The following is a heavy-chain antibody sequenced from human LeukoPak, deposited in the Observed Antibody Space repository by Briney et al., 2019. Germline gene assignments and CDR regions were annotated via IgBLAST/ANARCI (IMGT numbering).Heavy chain of an antibody. J-gene: IGHJ4*02. Sequence: SVKVSCKASGFTFTSSAMQWVRQARGQRLEWIGWIVVGSGNTNYAQKFQERVTITRDMSTSTAYMELSSVRSEDTGVYYCAAETALALGLDYWGQGTLVTVSS. CDR1: GFTFTSSA. V-gene: IGHV1-58*02. CDR3: AAETALALGLDY. D-gene: IGHD3-16*01. CDR2: IVVGSGNT.